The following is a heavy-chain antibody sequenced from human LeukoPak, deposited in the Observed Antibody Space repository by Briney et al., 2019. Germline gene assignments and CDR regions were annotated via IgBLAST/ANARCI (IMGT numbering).Heavy chain of an antibody. V-gene: IGHV4-4*07. CDR2: IYNTGST. CDR3: ARGTLDNWFDS. Sequence: SETLSLTCTVSGGSISSYYWTWIRQPAGKGLEWIGRIYNTGSTTYNPSLKSRVTMSIEMSKKQVSLKLSSVTAADTALYYCARGTLDNWFDSWGQGTLVTVSS. CDR1: GGSISSYY. J-gene: IGHJ5*01.